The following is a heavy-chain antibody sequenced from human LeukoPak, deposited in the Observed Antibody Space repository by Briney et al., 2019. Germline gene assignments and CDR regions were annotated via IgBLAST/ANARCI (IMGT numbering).Heavy chain of an antibody. CDR2: IYYSGST. J-gene: IGHJ4*02. D-gene: IGHD2-15*01. CDR3: ARVVAAAVY. CDR1: GGSISSSSYY. Sequence: SETLSLTCTVSGGSISSSSYYWGWIRHPPGKGLEWLGCIYYSGSTYYNPSLMSRVTISVDTSKNQYSLKLSSVTAADTAVYYCARVVAAAVYWGQGTLVTVSS. V-gene: IGHV4-39*07.